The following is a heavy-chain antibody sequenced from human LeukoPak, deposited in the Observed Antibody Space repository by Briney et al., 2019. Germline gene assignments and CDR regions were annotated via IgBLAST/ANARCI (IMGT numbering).Heavy chain of an antibody. CDR1: GGSISSYY. D-gene: IGHD3-9*01. CDR3: ARRPFHDILTGPKGAFDI. Sequence: SETLSLTCTVSGGSISSYYWSWIRQPPEKGLEWIGYIYDSGSINYNPSLKSRVTISVDTSKNQFSLKVNSVTAADTAVYYCARRPFHDILTGPKGAFDIWGQGTMVTVSS. J-gene: IGHJ3*02. CDR2: IYDSGSI. V-gene: IGHV4-59*08.